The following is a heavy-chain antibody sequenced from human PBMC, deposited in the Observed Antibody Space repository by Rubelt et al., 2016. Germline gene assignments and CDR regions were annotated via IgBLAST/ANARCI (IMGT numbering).Heavy chain of an antibody. J-gene: IGHJ3*02. Sequence: QITLKESGPTLVKPTQTLTLTCTFSGFSLSTSGVGVGWIRQPPGKALEWLALIYWDDDKRYSPSLKSRLTIIKDTSKNQVVLTVTNMDPVYTATYYCAHRRSGYCCTNCPHDAFDIWGQGTLVTVFS. D-gene: IGHD2-2*01. CDR2: IYWDDDK. V-gene: IGHV2-5*02. CDR3: AHRRSGYCCTNCPHDAFDI. CDR1: GFSLSTSGVG.